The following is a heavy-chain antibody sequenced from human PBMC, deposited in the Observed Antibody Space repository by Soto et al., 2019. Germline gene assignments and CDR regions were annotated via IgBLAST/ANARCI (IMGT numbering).Heavy chain of an antibody. D-gene: IGHD1-26*01. CDR2: IRNKANGYTT. Sequence: GGSLRLSCAASAFSFGAYAMSWVRQAPGKGLDWVSAIRNKANGYTTEYAASVRGRISISRDDSKNSLFLQVTNLKIEDTAVYFCAKEATNDQWELLHFDSWGQGNLVTVSS. CDR1: AFSFGAYA. V-gene: IGHV3-72*01. CDR3: AKEATNDQWELLHFDS. J-gene: IGHJ4*02.